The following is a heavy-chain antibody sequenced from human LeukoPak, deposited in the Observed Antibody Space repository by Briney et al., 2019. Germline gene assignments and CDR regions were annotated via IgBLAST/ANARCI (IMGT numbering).Heavy chain of an antibody. CDR1: GYTFTSYY. V-gene: IGHV1-46*01. CDR3: AREYYYDSSGPYFDY. D-gene: IGHD3-22*01. J-gene: IGHJ4*02. Sequence: ASVQVSCKASGYTFTSYYMHWVRQAPGQGLEWMGIINPSGGSTSYAQKFQGRVTMTRDTSISTAYMEPSSLRSEDTAVYYCAREYYYDSSGPYFDYWGQGTLVTVSS. CDR2: INPSGGST.